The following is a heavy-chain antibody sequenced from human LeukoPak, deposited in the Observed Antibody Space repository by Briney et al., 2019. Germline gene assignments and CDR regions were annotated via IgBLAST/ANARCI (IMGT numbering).Heavy chain of an antibody. V-gene: IGHV1-46*01. CDR3: ARASYDILTGYPHFDY. CDR1: GYTFTSYY. Sequence: ASVKVSCKASGYTFTSYYMHWVRQAPGQGLEWMGIIHPSGGSTSYAQKFQGRVTMTRDTSTSTVYMELSSLRSEDTAVYYCARASYDILTGYPHFDYWGQGTLVTVSS. CDR2: IHPSGGST. J-gene: IGHJ4*02. D-gene: IGHD3-9*01.